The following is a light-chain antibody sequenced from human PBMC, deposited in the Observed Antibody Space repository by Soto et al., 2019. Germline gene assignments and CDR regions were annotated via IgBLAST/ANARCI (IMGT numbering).Light chain of an antibody. CDR2: GAS. CDR1: QSVGSK. CDR3: QQYGYSPIT. Sequence: EIVMTQSPATLSVSPGERATLSCRASQSVGSKLAWYQQKPGQAPRLLIYGASTRATGIPARFSGSGSGTDFTLTISRLEPEDFAVYYCQQYGYSPITFGQGTRLQIK. V-gene: IGKV3-15*01. J-gene: IGKJ5*01.